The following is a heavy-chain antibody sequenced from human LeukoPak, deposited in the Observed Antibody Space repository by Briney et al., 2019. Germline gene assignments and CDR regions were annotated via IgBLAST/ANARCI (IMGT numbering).Heavy chain of an antibody. J-gene: IGHJ3*02. Sequence: ASVKVSCKASRYTFTGYYMHWVRQAPGPRLEWMGWINPNSGGTNYAQKFQGRVTMTRDTSIGTAYMELSRLRSDDTAVYYCAREGGYNPGAFDIWGQGTMVTVSS. CDR3: AREGGYNPGAFDI. CDR2: INPNSGGT. V-gene: IGHV1-2*02. CDR1: RYTFTGYY. D-gene: IGHD5-24*01.